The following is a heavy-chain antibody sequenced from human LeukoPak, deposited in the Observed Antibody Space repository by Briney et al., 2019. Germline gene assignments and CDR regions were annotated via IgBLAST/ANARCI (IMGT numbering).Heavy chain of an antibody. CDR3: ARHGYIWGEKREIDY. D-gene: IGHD3-16*01. CDR1: GGSISSSSYY. CDR2: IYYSGST. Sequence: SETLSLTCTVSGGSISSSSYYWGWIRQPPGKGLEWIGSIYYSGSTYYNPSLKSRLTISVDTSKHQFSLKLSSVTAADTAVYYCARHGYIWGEKREIDYWGQGTLVTVSS. V-gene: IGHV4-39*01. J-gene: IGHJ4*02.